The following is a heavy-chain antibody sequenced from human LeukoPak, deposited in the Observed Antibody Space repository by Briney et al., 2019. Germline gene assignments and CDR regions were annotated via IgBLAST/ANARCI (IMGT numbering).Heavy chain of an antibody. Sequence: PGGSLRLSCAASGFTFSSYGMHWVRQAPGKGLEWVAFIRYDGSNKYYADSVKGRFTISRDNSKNTLYLQMNSLRAEDTAVYYCAKDPLDIVVVPAAISLDYWGQGTLVTVSS. CDR2: IRYDGSNK. CDR1: GFTFSSYG. D-gene: IGHD2-2*02. V-gene: IGHV3-30*02. CDR3: AKDPLDIVVVPAAISLDY. J-gene: IGHJ4*02.